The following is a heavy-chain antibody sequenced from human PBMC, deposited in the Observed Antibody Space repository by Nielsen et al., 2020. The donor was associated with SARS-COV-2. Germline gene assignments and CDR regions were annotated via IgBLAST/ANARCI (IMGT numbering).Heavy chain of an antibody. J-gene: IGHJ4*02. Sequence: SVKVSCKVSGYTLTELSMHWVRQAPGQGLEWMGGIIPIFGTANYAQKFQGRVTITADESTSTAYMELSSLRSEDTAVYYCARARARPRPYYYDSSGYIFDYWGQGTLVTVSS. CDR3: ARARARPRPYYYDSSGYIFDY. CDR2: IIPIFGTA. D-gene: IGHD3-22*01. V-gene: IGHV1-69*13. CDR1: GYTLTELS.